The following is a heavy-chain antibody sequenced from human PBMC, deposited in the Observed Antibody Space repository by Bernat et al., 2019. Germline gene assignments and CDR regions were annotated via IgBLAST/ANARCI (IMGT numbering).Heavy chain of an antibody. CDR3: ARGHGDTSYYYGSGSLLDY. CDR2: IKSKTDGGTT. Sequence: EVQLVESGGGLVKPGGSLRLSCAASGFTFSNAWMSWVRQAPGKGLEWVGRIKSKTDGGTTDYAAPVKGRFTISRDDSKNTLYLQMNSLRAEDTAVYYCARGHGDTSYYYGSGSLLDYWGQGTLVTVSS. V-gene: IGHV3-15*01. D-gene: IGHD3-10*01. CDR1: GFTFSNAW. J-gene: IGHJ4*02.